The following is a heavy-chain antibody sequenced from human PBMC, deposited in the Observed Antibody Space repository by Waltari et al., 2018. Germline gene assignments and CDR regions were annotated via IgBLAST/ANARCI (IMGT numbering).Heavy chain of an antibody. Sequence: QVQLQESGPGLVKPSETLSLTCTVSGYSISSGYYWGWIRQPPGKGLEWIGSIYHSGGPYYTPALKSRVTISVDTSKNQFSLKLSSVTAADTAVYYCARIEYSSSSGWFDPWGQGTLVTVSS. V-gene: IGHV4-38-2*02. CDR2: IYHSGGP. D-gene: IGHD6-6*01. CDR3: ARIEYSSSSGWFDP. CDR1: GYSISSGYY. J-gene: IGHJ5*02.